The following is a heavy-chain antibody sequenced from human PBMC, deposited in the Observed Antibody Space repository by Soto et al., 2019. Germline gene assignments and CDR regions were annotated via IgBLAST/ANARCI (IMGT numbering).Heavy chain of an antibody. CDR2: FDPEDGET. J-gene: IGHJ4*02. Sequence: ASVKVSCKVSGYTLTELSMHWVRQAPGKGLEWMGGFDPEDGETIYAQKFQGRVTMTEDTSTDTAYMELSSLRSEDTAVYYCATDLHNWNARLYFDYWGQGTLVTVSS. CDR3: ATDLHNWNARLYFDY. V-gene: IGHV1-24*01. D-gene: IGHD1-1*01. CDR1: GYTLTELS.